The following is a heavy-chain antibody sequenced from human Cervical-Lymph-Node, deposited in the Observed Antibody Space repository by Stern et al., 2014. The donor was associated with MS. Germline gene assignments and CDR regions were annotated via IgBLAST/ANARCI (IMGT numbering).Heavy chain of an antibody. CDR2: ISSRGTTI. CDR3: AREVADSGYFDS. Sequence: VQLVQSGGGLVKPGWSLRLSCAVSGVTFSYYTLNWVRQAPGKGLEWVSSISSRGTTIYYADSLKGRFTITTDNAKNSLYLQINSLRAEDTAIYYCAREVADSGYFDSWGQGTLVTVSS. CDR1: GVTFSYYT. D-gene: IGHD6-25*01. V-gene: IGHV3-21*06. J-gene: IGHJ4*02.